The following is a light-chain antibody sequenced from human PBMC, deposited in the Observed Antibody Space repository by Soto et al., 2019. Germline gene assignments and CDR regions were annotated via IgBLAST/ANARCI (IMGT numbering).Light chain of an antibody. J-gene: IGLJ2*01. V-gene: IGLV2-14*01. CDR3: SSDTSSIL. CDR1: SSDVGGYNY. CDR2: DVS. Sequence: QSALTQPASVSGSPGQSITISCTGTSSDVGGYNYVSWYQQHPGKAPKLMINDVSNRPAGVSNRFSGSKSGNTASLTISGLQAEDEADYYCSSDTSSILFGGGTKLTVL.